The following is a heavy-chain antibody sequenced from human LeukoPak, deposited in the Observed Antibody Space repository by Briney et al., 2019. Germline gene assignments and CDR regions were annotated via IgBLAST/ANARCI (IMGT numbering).Heavy chain of an antibody. CDR1: DFALRKYN. J-gene: IGHJ3*02. Sequence: GRSLRLSCTASDFALRKYNIHWVRQAPGQGLEWVALILYDGSNYYDADSVKGRFTISRDNSKNTLYLQMNSLRAEDTAVYYCARGKGYCSGGSCYGYAFDIWGQGTMVTVSS. D-gene: IGHD2-15*01. CDR3: ARGKGYCSGGSCYGYAFDI. CDR2: ILYDGSNY. V-gene: IGHV3-30*04.